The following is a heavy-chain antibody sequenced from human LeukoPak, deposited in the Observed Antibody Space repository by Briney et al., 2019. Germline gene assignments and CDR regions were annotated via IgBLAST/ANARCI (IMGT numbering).Heavy chain of an antibody. V-gene: IGHV4-39*01. CDR3: ARLGSGSYYGDAFDI. CDR1: GGSISSGSYY. J-gene: IGHJ3*02. D-gene: IGHD1-26*01. Sequence: SETLSLTCTVSGGSISSGSYYWGWIRQPPGKGLEWIGSIYYSGSTYYNPSLKSRVTISVDTSKNQFSLKLSSVTAADTAVYYCARLGSGSYYGDAFDIWGQGTMVTVSS. CDR2: IYYSGST.